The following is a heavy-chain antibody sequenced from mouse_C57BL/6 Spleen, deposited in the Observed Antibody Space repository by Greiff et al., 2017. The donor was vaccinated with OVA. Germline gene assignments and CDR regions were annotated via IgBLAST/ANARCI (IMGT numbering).Heavy chain of an antibody. Sequence: VQLQQSGPELVKPGASVKISCKASGYSFTGYYMNWVKQSPEKSLEWIGEINPSTGGTTYNQKFKAKATLTVDKSSSTAYMQLKSLTSEDSAVYYCARGGSRFLDYWGQGTTLTVSS. CDR3: ARGGSRFLDY. CDR2: INPSTGGT. J-gene: IGHJ2*01. V-gene: IGHV1-42*01. CDR1: GYSFTGYY. D-gene: IGHD1-1*01.